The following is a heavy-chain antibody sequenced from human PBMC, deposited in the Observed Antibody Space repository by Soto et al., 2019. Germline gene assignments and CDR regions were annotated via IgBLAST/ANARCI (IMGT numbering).Heavy chain of an antibody. Sequence: EVQLLESGGGLVQPGGSLRLSCAASGFTFSSYAMSWVRQAPGKGLEWVSAISGSGGSTYYADSVKGRFTISRDNSKNTLYLQRNSLRAEDTAVYYCAARRARIAAAGIWFDPWGQGTLVTVSS. CDR1: GFTFSSYA. D-gene: IGHD6-13*01. CDR3: AARRARIAAAGIWFDP. CDR2: ISGSGGST. J-gene: IGHJ5*02. V-gene: IGHV3-23*01.